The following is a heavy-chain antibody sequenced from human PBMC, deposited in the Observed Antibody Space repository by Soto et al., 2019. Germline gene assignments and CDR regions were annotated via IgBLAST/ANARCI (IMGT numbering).Heavy chain of an antibody. J-gene: IGHJ6*02. D-gene: IGHD6-13*01. Sequence: GRVESVSSSWWTRVRQITGKGLEWMGRIDPSDSYTNYSPSFQGHVTISADKSISTAYLQWSSLKASDTAMYYCATTVSAAGTGYYYYGMDVWGQGTTVTVSS. V-gene: IGHV5-10-1*01. CDR2: IDPSDSYT. CDR1: VESVSSSW. CDR3: ATTVSAAGTGYYYYGMDV.